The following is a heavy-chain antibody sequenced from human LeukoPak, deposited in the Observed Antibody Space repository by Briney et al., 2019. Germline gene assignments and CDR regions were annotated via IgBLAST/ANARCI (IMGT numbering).Heavy chain of an antibody. Sequence: TSETLSLTCAVYGGSFSGYYWTWIRQPPGKGLEWIGEINHSGSTKYNPSLKSRVTIFGDTSKNQFFLKLSSVTAADTAMYYCARARYVNSFYAFDIWGQGTLVTVSS. J-gene: IGHJ3*02. CDR1: GGSFSGYY. V-gene: IGHV4-34*01. CDR3: ARARYVNSFYAFDI. D-gene: IGHD3-9*01. CDR2: INHSGST.